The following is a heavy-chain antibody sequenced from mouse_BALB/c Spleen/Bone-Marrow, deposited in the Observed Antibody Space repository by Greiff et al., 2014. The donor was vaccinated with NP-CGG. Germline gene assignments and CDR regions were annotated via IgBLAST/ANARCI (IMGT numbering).Heavy chain of an antibody. CDR2: INPSTGYT. V-gene: IGHV1-7*01. CDR3: ARRETTALDY. Sequence: LVESGAELAKPGASVKMSCKASGYTFTSYWMHWVKQRPGQGLEWIGYINPSTGYTEYNQKFKDKATLTADKFSSTAYVQLSSLTSEDSAVYYCARRETTALDYWGQGTTLTVSS. CDR1: GYTFTSYW. J-gene: IGHJ2*01. D-gene: IGHD1-2*01.